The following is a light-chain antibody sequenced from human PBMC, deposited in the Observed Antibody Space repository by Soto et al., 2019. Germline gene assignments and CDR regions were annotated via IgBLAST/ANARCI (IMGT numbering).Light chain of an antibody. CDR2: GAS. V-gene: IGKV3-15*01. CDR1: QSVSTN. Sequence: EIVMTQSPATLSVSPGERATLSCRASQSVSTNLAWYQQKPGQAPRLLIYGASTRATGIPSRFSGSGSGTEFTLTISSLQYEDFAVYYCQHYKNRPPWTFGQGTKVEIK. CDR3: QHYKNRPPWT. J-gene: IGKJ1*01.